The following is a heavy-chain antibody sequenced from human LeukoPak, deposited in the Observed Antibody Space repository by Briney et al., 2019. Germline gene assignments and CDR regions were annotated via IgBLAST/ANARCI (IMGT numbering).Heavy chain of an antibody. D-gene: IGHD5-24*01. CDR2: IRGGGSTT. Sequence: GGSLRLSCAASGLPFSNYAIRWVRQVPGQGLEWVSAIRGGGSTTYSADSVKGRFTISRDNSKNTLYLQMNSLRAEDTAVYYCARDLDDYNALPPFFQHWGQGTLVTVSS. V-gene: IGHV3-23*01. CDR1: GLPFSNYA. J-gene: IGHJ1*01. CDR3: ARDLDDYNALPPFFQH.